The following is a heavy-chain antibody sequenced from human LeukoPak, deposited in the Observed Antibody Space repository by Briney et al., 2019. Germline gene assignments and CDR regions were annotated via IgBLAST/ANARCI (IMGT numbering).Heavy chain of an antibody. D-gene: IGHD2-2*01. CDR3: ASLGYCSSTSCEYYFDY. J-gene: IGHJ4*02. CDR1: GYSFTSYW. CDR2: IYPGDSDT. Sequence: GESLKISCKGSGYSFTSYWIGWVRQMPGKGLEWMGIIYPGDSDTRYSPSFQGQVTISADKSISTTYLQWSSLKASDTATYYCASLGYCSSTSCEYYFDYWGQGTLVTVSS. V-gene: IGHV5-51*01.